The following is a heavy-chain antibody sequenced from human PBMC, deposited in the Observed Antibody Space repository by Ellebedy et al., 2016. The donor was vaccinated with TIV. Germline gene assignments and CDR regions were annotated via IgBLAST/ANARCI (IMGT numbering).Heavy chain of an antibody. J-gene: IGHJ4*02. D-gene: IGHD3-10*01. CDR2: ISDDGRKD. Sequence: GESLKISCSASGFTYNQYGMHWVRQAPGQGLEWVSVISDDGRKDYYSASAKGRFTISRDNSKNTLLLLMNSLRSEDTAMYYCARNKVGRYYGSGSYTDHWGQGTLVVVSS. CDR1: GFTYNQYG. V-gene: IGHV3-30*03. CDR3: ARNKVGRYYGSGSYTDH.